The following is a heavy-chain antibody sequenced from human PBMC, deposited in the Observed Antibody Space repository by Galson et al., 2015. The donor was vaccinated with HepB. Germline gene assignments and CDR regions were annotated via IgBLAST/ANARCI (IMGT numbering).Heavy chain of an antibody. V-gene: IGHV3-30*03. CDR3: ASHIY. CDR1: GFTFNTSS. Sequence: SLRLSCAASGFTFNTSSMHWVRQAPGRGLDWVASISYGGSNIYYADSVKGRFTISRDNSKNRLYLQMNSLRAEDTAMYYCASHIYWGQGTLVTVSS. J-gene: IGHJ4*02. CDR2: ISYGGSNI.